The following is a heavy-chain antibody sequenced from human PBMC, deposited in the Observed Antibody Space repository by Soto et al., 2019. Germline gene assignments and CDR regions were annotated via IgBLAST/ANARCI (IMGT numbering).Heavy chain of an antibody. V-gene: IGHV1-8*01. CDR2: MNPNSGNT. Sequence: ASVTVSCKASGYTFNSYDINWVRQATGQGLEWMGWMNPNSGNTGYAQKFQGRVTMTRNTSISTAYMELSSLRPDDTAVYYCARIRTRGENYKWLDTWGAGTPVTVSS. CDR3: ARIRTRGENYKWLDT. D-gene: IGHD1-1*01. J-gene: IGHJ5*02. CDR1: GYTFNSYD.